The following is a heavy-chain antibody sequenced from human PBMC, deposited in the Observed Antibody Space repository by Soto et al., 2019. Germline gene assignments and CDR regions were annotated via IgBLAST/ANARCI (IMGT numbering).Heavy chain of an antibody. V-gene: IGHV4-31*03. CDR2: IHYSGTT. CDR3: ASGPNPYYFDL. D-gene: IGHD2-8*01. CDR1: GGSISSGGYY. Sequence: PSETLSLTCTVSGGSISSGGYYWSWIRQHPEKGLEWIGNIHYSGTTSYNPSLKSRLIISVDTSKNQFSLNLISVTAGDTAVYFCASGPNPYYFDLWGQGSLVTVSS. J-gene: IGHJ4*02.